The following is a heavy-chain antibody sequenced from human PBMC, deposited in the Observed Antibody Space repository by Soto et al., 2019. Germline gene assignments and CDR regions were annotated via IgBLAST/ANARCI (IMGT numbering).Heavy chain of an antibody. D-gene: IGHD3-16*02. CDR2: IKLDGSEK. Sequence: GGSLRLSCAASGFTLSNYWMTWVRQAPGKGLEWVANIKLDGSEKYYVDSVKGRFTISRDNAKNELYLQMNSLRVEDTAVYYCARDKMAPFRLGELSFLTATPENAFDIWGQGTMVTVS. J-gene: IGHJ3*02. CDR3: ARDKMAPFRLGELSFLTATPENAFDI. V-gene: IGHV3-7*01. CDR1: GFTLSNYW.